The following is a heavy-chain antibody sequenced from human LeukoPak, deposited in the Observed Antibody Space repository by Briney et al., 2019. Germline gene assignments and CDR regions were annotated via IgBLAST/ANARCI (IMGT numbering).Heavy chain of an antibody. J-gene: IGHJ4*03. D-gene: IGHD3-9*01. CDR1: GYTLTELS. CDR3: ARDSSFTQALILTGLTTPSDY. CDR2: FDPEDGES. V-gene: IGHV1-24*01. Sequence: GASVKVSCKVSGYTLTELSMHWVRQAPGKGLEWMGGFDPEDGESIYAQKFQGRVTMTEDTSTDTAYMELSSLRSEDTAVYYCARDSSFTQALILTGLTTPSDYWGQGTTVTVSS.